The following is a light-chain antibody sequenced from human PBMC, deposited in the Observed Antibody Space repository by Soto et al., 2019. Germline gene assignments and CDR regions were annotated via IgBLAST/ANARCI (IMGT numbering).Light chain of an antibody. Sequence: AIRITQSPSSFSASTGDRVTITCRASQGISTNLAWYQQKPGKAPNLLIYGASTLQSGVPSRFNGSGSGTDFTLTISCLQSEDFATYYCQQFHSYPITFGGGTKVDIK. CDR2: GAS. CDR1: QGISTN. CDR3: QQFHSYPIT. J-gene: IGKJ4*01. V-gene: IGKV1-8*01.